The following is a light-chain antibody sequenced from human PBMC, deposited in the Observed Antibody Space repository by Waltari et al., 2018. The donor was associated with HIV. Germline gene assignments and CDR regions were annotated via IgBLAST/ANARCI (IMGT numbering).Light chain of an antibody. CDR2: GAS. CDR3: QQSGNSPLT. CDR1: QSVSSNY. V-gene: IGKV3-20*01. Sequence: EIVLTQSPGTLSLSPGERATLSCRASQSVSSNYLAWYQQKPGQAPRLLIYGASSRATGIPDRFRGSGSGTDFTLTISRLEPEDFAVYYCQQSGNSPLTFGGGTKVEI. J-gene: IGKJ4*01.